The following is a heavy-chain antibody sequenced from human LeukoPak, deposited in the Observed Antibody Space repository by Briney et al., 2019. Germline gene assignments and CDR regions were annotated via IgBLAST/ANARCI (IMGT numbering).Heavy chain of an antibody. V-gene: IGHV3-30-3*01. CDR3: ARDFSGGYCIDY. J-gene: IGHJ4*02. CDR2: ISYDGSTE. Sequence: GGSLRLSCAASGFTFRNYAIHWVRQAPGKGLEWVVFISYDGSTEYYADSVKGRFTISRDNSKNMLSLQMDSLRAEDTAVYYCARDFSGGYCIDYWGQGTLVTVSS. D-gene: IGHD3-3*01. CDR1: GFTFRNYA.